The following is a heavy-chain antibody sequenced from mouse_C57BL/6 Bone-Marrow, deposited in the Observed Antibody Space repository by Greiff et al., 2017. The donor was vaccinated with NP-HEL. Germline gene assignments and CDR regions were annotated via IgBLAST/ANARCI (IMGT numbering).Heavy chain of an antibody. CDR1: GYTFTSYW. CDR3: ARREDGSTLRASY. V-gene: IGHV1-59*01. CDR2: IDPSDSYT. D-gene: IGHD1-1*01. Sequence: QVQLQQPGAELVRPGTSVKLSCKASGYTFTSYWMHWVKQRPGQGLEWIGVIDPSDSYTNYNQKFKGKATLTVDTSSSTAYMQLSSLTSEDSAVYYCARREDGSTLRASYWGQGTLVTVSA. J-gene: IGHJ3*01.